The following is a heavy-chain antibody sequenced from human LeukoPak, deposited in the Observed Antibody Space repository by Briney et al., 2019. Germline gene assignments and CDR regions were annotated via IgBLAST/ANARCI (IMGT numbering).Heavy chain of an antibody. CDR2: IYHSGST. Sequence: SETLSLTCAVYGGSFSGYYWSWIRQPPGKGLEWIGSIYHSGSTYYNPSLKSRVTISVDTSKNQFSLKLSSVTAADTAVYYCARSKSTAMVVDYWGQGTLVTVSS. J-gene: IGHJ4*02. CDR1: GGSFSGYY. CDR3: ARSKSTAMVVDY. V-gene: IGHV4-34*01. D-gene: IGHD5-18*01.